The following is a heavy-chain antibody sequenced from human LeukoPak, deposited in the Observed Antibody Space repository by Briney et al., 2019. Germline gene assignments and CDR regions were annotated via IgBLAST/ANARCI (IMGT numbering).Heavy chain of an antibody. CDR2: INNDGSDM. J-gene: IGHJ4*02. Sequence: GGSLRLSCAASGFTFNTYWMHWVRQAPGKGLVWVSRINNDGSDMSYADSVKGRFTISRDNAKNSLYLQMNSLRAEDTAVYYCARVSGGYFAQNHFDYGGQGTLVTVSS. D-gene: IGHD3-9*01. CDR3: ARVSGGYFAQNHFDY. CDR1: GFTFNTYW. V-gene: IGHV3-74*01.